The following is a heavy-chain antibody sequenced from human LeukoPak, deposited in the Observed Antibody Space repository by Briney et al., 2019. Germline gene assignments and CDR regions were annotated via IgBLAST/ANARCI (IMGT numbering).Heavy chain of an antibody. V-gene: IGHV3-23*01. D-gene: IGHD1-26*01. CDR3: AKWSSGSPGDY. Sequence: PGGSLRLSFAASGFTFSSYAMSWVRQAPGKGLEWVSGISGSGGSTYYSDSVKGRFTISRDNSKNTLYLQMNSLRAEDTAVYYCAKWSSGSPGDYWGQGTLVTVSS. J-gene: IGHJ4*02. CDR1: GFTFSSYA. CDR2: ISGSGGST.